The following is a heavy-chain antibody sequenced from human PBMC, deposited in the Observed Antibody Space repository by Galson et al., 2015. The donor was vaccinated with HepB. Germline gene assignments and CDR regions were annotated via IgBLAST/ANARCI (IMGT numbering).Heavy chain of an antibody. J-gene: IGHJ4*02. CDR1: GGSISSGSYY. CDR3: ARVAIAVAGALDY. CDR2: IYTSGST. V-gene: IGHV4-61*02. Sequence: TLSLTCTVSGGSISSGSYYWSWIRQPAGKGLEWIGRIYTSGSTNYNPSLKSRVTISVDTSKNQFSLKLSSVTAADTAVYYCARVAIAVAGALDYWGQGTLVTVSS. D-gene: IGHD6-19*01.